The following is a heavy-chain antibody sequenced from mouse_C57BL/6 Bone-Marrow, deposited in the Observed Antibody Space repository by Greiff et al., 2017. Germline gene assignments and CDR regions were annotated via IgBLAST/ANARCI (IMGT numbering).Heavy chain of an antibody. V-gene: IGHV1-81*01. Sequence: SGAELARPGASVKLSCKASGYTFTSYGISWVKQRTGQGLEWIGEIYPRSGNTYYNEKFKGKATLTADKSSSTAYMELRSLTSEDSAVYFCARGSHYGSSAWFAYWGQGTLVTVSA. CDR3: ARGSHYGSSAWFAY. J-gene: IGHJ3*01. CDR1: GYTFTSYG. CDR2: IYPRSGNT. D-gene: IGHD1-1*01.